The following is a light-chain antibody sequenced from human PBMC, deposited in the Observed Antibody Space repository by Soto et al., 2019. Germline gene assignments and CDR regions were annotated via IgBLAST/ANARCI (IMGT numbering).Light chain of an antibody. Sequence: QSVLTQPASVSGSPGQTITISSTGTSSDVGAYNYVSWYQHHPGKVPKFLIYEVTNRPSGVSDRFSGSKSGNTASLTISGLQAEDESDYYCSPQGQSSPLFVFGTGTKVTVL. J-gene: IGLJ1*01. CDR2: EVT. CDR1: SSDVGAYNY. V-gene: IGLV2-14*01. CDR3: SPQGQSSPLFV.